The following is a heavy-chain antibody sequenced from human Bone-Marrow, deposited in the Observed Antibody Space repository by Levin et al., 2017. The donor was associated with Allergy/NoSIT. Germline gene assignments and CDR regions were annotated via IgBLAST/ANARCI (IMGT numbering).Heavy chain of an antibody. CDR3: VADVPQFVPQVDY. CDR2: IKSGGST. D-gene: IGHD5-24*01. J-gene: IGHJ4*02. V-gene: IGHV3-15*01. Sequence: GGSLRLSCAVSGFTFSDAWMSWVRQAPGKGLEWIARIKSGGSTEYAAPVRGRFTLSRDDSKNTLHLQMDSLKIEDTAVYYCVADVPQFVPQVDYWGQGALVTVSS. CDR1: GFTFSDAW.